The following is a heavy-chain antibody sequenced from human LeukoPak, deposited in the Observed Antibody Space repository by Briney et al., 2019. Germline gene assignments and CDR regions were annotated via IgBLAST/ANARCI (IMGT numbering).Heavy chain of an antibody. CDR2: ISSSSAYI. Sequence: PGGSLRLSCAASGFTLATYSMNWVHQAPGKGLEWVSSISSSSAYIYYADSVKGRFTISRDNAKESLFLQMNSLRPEDTALYYCASLKIRRIGNAFDIWGQGTMVTVSS. J-gene: IGHJ3*02. CDR1: GFTLATYS. V-gene: IGHV3-21*01. CDR3: ASLKIRRIGNAFDI. D-gene: IGHD1-1*01.